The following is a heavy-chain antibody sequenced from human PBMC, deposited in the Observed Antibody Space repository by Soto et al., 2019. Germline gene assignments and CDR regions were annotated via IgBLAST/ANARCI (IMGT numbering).Heavy chain of an antibody. CDR3: ARASGACRWFDS. Sequence: QVHLQESGPGLVKPSGTLSLTCAVSSDSISGSNWWSWVRQPPGKGLEWIGESYHSGFTNYNPSLKSRVTISIDTSKNQFSLQLKSVAAADTAVYYCARASGACRWFDSWGQGTLVTVSS. J-gene: IGHJ5*01. D-gene: IGHD3-10*01. CDR1: SDSISGSNW. V-gene: IGHV4-4*02. CDR2: SYHSGFT.